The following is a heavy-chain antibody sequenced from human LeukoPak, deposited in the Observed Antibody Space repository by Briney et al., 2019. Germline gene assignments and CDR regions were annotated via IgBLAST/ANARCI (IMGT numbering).Heavy chain of an antibody. Sequence: ASVTVSCKASGYTFTSYYMHWVRQAPGQGLEWMGIINPSGGSTSYAQKFQGRVTMTRDTSTSTVYMELSSLRSEDTAVYYCARNNYDFWSGYYTANNWFDPWGQGTLVTVSS. CDR2: INPSGGST. CDR1: GYTFTSYY. V-gene: IGHV1-46*01. D-gene: IGHD3-3*01. CDR3: ARNNYDFWSGYYTANNWFDP. J-gene: IGHJ5*02.